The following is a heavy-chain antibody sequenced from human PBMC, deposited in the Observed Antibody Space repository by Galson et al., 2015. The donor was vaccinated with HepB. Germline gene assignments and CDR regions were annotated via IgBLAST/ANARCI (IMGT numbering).Heavy chain of an antibody. CDR1: GFSISSHY. D-gene: IGHD6-13*01. CDR2: IHGGNNK. V-gene: IGHV3-53*01. J-gene: IGHJ4*02. CDR3: AQLGTGY. Sequence: SLRLSCAASGFSISSHYMNWVRQAPGKGLEWVSLIHGGNNKYYADSVKGRFTISRDDSVNTPFLQMNSLRAEDTAVYYCAQLGTGYWGQGTLVTVSS.